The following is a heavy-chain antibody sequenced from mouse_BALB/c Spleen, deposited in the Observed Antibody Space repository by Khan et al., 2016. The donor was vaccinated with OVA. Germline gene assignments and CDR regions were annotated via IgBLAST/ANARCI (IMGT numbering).Heavy chain of an antibody. CDR2: ISTYSGNT. D-gene: IGHD2-3*01. CDR1: GYTFTDYA. V-gene: IGHV1S137*01. Sequence: VQLQESGPELVRPGVSVKISCKGSGYTFTDYAMHWVKQSHAKSLEWIGLISTYSGNTNYKQKFKGKATMTVDKSSSTAYMELARLTSEDSAIYYCTRPTYEGYYYYWGQGTTLTVSS. CDR3: TRPTYEGYYYY. J-gene: IGHJ2*01.